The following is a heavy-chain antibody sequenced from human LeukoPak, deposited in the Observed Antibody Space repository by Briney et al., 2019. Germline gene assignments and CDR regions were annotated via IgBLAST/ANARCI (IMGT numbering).Heavy chain of an antibody. D-gene: IGHD4-17*01. V-gene: IGHV3-23*01. CDR1: GFTFSRYA. CDR2: IATDAT. J-gene: IGHJ3*02. Sequence: GGSLRLSCTASGFTFSRYAMMWLRQAPGKGLEWVAAIATDATLHADSVKGRFTISRDNSKNTVYLQMSSLRVEDTALYYCARDPNGDYIGAFEIWGQGTMVTVSS. CDR3: ARDPNGDYIGAFEI.